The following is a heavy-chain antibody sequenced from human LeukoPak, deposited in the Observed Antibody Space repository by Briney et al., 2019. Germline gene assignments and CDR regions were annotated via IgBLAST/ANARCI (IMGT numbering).Heavy chain of an antibody. CDR1: GFTFSSYA. D-gene: IGHD5-24*01. J-gene: IGHJ4*02. V-gene: IGHV3-23*01. CDR3: VRGDGYNFFDY. Sequence: QPGGSLVPSCAASGFTFSSYAMSGVRQAPGKGLEWVSAISGSGGSTYYADSVKGRFTISRDNSKNTLYLQMNSLRAEDTAVYYCVRGDGYNFFDYWGQGTLVTVSS. CDR2: ISGSGGST.